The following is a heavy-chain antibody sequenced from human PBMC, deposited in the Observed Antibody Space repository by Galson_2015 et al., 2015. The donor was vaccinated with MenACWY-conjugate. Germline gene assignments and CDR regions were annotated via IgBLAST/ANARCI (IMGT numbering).Heavy chain of an antibody. D-gene: IGHD6-13*01. CDR2: LGGSGNYI. V-gene: IGHV3-21*06. Sequence: GMEWGAWLGGSGNYISYADSVKGRFTISRDNAENSLYLQMDSLRVEDTAVYYCARTAGSVPPWGQGTLVTVSS. CDR3: ARTAGSVPP. J-gene: IGHJ5*02.